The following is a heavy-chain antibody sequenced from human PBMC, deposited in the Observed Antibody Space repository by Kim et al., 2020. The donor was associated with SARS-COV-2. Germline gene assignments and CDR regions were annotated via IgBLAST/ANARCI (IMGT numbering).Heavy chain of an antibody. CDR1: GFTFSNNA. J-gene: IGHJ6*02. Sequence: GGSLRLSCAASGFTFSNNAMSWVRQAPGKGLEWVSVIDGSGDRSYYADYVKGRFTISRDNFRNTLYLQMNSLRVEDTAVYYCAKGRSFSCYSDMDVWGQGTTVTVSS. D-gene: IGHD2-2*02. CDR2: IDGSGDRS. CDR3: AKGRSFSCYSDMDV. V-gene: IGHV3-23*01.